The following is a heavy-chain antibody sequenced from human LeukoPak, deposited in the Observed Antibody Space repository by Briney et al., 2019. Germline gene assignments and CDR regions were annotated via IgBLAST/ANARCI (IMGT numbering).Heavy chain of an antibody. J-gene: IGHJ5*02. Sequence: PSETLSLTCAVYGGSFSGYYWSWIRQPPGKGLEWIGEINHSGSTNYNPSLKSRVTISVDTSKNQFSLKLSSVTAADTAVYYCARSDDSSGYLPNWFDPWGQGTLVTVSS. CDR3: ARSDDSSGYLPNWFDP. D-gene: IGHD3-22*01. CDR2: INHSGST. CDR1: GGSFSGYY. V-gene: IGHV4-34*01.